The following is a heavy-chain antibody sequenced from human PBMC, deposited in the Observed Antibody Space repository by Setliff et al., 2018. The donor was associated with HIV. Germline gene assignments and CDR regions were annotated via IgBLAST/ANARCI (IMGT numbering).Heavy chain of an antibody. V-gene: IGHV4-4*07. J-gene: IGHJ2*01. CDR1: GDSIGDYY. CDR3: ARDWVTRSNYYGSGSPWYFDF. CDR2: VYASAYS. Sequence: SETLSLTCTVSGDSIGDYYWNWIRQPAGKGLEWIGRVYASAYSNYNPSLKSRVTMPVDTSQNQFSLKLRSVNAADTAVYYCARDWVTRSNYYGSGSPWYFDFWGR. D-gene: IGHD3-10*01.